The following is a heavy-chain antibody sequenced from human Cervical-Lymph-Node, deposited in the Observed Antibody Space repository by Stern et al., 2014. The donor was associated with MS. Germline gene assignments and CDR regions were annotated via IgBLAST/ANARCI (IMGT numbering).Heavy chain of an antibody. V-gene: IGHV1-3*01. CDR2: INAGNGNT. CDR3: ARVTMVRGVTDV. Sequence: QVQLVQSGAEVKKPGASVKVSCTASGSPFPSYAMPWVRQAPGHSLAWMGWINAGNGNTKYSQKFQGRVTMTRDKSASTDYMQVSRLRSEDTAVYYCARVTMVRGVTDVWGQGTTVTVSS. D-gene: IGHD3-10*01. CDR1: GSPFPSYA. J-gene: IGHJ6*02.